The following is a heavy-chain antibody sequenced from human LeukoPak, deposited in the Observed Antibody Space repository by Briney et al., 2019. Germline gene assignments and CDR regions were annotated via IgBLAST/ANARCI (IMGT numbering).Heavy chain of an antibody. CDR3: ARHGWHAWYFDL. CDR2: INQRRNT. CDR1: GESFSGYS. D-gene: IGHD6-19*01. J-gene: IGHJ2*01. Sequence: SETLSLTCVVYGESFSGYSWSWIRQPPGKGLEWIGEINQRRNTNYDPSLKSRVTISIDTSKNQFSLKLSSVTAADTAVYYCARHGWHAWYFDLWGRGTLVTVSS. V-gene: IGHV4-34*01.